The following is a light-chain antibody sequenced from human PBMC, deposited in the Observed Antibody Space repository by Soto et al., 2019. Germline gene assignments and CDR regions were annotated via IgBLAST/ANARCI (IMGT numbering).Light chain of an antibody. V-gene: IGLV2-8*01. CDR2: EVN. CDR3: TSYAGNNIWV. CDR1: SSDVGAYKY. J-gene: IGLJ3*02. Sequence: QSALTQPPSASGSPGQSVTISCTGTSSDVGAYKYVSWYQQYPGKAPKLMIYEVNKRPSGVPDRFSGSKSGNTASLTVSGLQPEDEADYHCTSYAGNNIWVFGGGTKVTVL.